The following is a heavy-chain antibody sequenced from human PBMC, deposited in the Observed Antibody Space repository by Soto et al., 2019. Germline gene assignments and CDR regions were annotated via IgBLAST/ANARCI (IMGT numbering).Heavy chain of an antibody. J-gene: IGHJ3*02. CDR2: FDPEDGET. Sequence: ASVKVSCKVSGYTLTELSMHWVRQAPGKGLEWMGGFDPEDGETIYAQKFQGRVTMTEDTSTDTAYMELGSLRSEDTAVYYCATSGYCSSTSCYKDAFDIWGQGTMVTVSS. D-gene: IGHD2-2*02. CDR3: ATSGYCSSTSCYKDAFDI. CDR1: GYTLTELS. V-gene: IGHV1-24*01.